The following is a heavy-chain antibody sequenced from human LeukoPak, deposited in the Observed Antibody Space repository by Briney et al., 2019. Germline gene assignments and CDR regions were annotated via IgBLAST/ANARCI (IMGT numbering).Heavy chain of an antibody. J-gene: IGHJ6*04. CDR3: AKDPYGDYVRYYYYGMDV. Sequence: PGRSLRLSCAASGFTFSSYGMHWVRQAPGKGLEWVAVISYDGSNKYYADSVKGRFTISRDNSKNTLYLQMNSLRAEDTAVYYCAKDPYGDYVRYYYYGMDVWGKGTTVTVSS. CDR2: ISYDGSNK. CDR1: GFTFSSYG. V-gene: IGHV3-30*18. D-gene: IGHD4-17*01.